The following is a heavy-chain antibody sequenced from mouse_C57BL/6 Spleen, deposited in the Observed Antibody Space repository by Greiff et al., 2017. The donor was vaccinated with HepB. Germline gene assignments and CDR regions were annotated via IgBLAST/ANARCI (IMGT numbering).Heavy chain of an antibody. V-gene: IGHV1-66*01. CDR1: GYSFTSYY. Sequence: VKLLESGPELVKPGASVKISCKASGYSFTSYYIHWVKQRPGQGLEWIGWIYPGSGNTKYNEKFKGKATLTADTSSSTGYMQLSSLTSEDSAVYYGARVPYSSYGDYEMDYWGQGTSVTVSS. CDR2: IYPGSGNT. D-gene: IGHD1-1*01. J-gene: IGHJ4*01. CDR3: ARVPYSSYGDYEMDY.